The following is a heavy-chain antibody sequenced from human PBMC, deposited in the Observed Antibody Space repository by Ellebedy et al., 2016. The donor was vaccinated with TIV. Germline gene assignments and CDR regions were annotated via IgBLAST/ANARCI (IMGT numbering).Heavy chain of an antibody. D-gene: IGHD3-10*01. Sequence: SGPTLVKPTQTLTLTCIFSGFSLSTREIYVSWIRQPPGKALEWLALIGWDDDKYYRTSLNTRLTISKDTSKNQVVLTMTNMDPVDTATYYCARMDGSGSYDYWGQGTLVIVSS. CDR3: ARMDGSGSYDY. J-gene: IGHJ4*02. V-gene: IGHV2-70*01. CDR1: GFSLSTREIY. CDR2: IGWDDDK.